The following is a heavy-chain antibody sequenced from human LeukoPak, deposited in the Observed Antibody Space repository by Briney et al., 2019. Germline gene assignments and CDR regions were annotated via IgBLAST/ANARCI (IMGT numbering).Heavy chain of an antibody. V-gene: IGHV1-2*04. J-gene: IGHJ4*02. Sequence: ASVTVSCTASGYTFTAYYMHWVRQAPGQGLEWMGWINANSGGTYYAQNFQGWVTMTRDTSISTACMELSRLRSDDTAVYYCARAGGASDSSGWYVFDYWGQGTLVTVS. CDR3: ARAGGASDSSGWYVFDY. D-gene: IGHD6-19*01. CDR2: INANSGGT. CDR1: GYTFTAYY.